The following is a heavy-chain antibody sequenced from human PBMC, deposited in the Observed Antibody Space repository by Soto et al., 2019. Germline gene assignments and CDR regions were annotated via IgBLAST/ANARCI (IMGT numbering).Heavy chain of an antibody. CDR1: GFTFSSYG. V-gene: IGHV3-48*01. CDR3: AREIYDSSGYYAPFDY. J-gene: IGHJ4*02. CDR2: ISSSSSTI. D-gene: IGHD3-22*01. Sequence: PGGSLRLSCAASGFTFSSYGMHWVRQAPGKGLEWVSYISSSSSTIYYADSVRGRFTISRDNAKNSLYLQMNSLRAEDTAVYYCAREIYDSSGYYAPFDYWGQGT.